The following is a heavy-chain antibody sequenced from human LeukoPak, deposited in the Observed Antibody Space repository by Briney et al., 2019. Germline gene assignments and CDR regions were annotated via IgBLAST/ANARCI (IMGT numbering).Heavy chain of an antibody. J-gene: IGHJ5*01. D-gene: IGHD3-9*01. CDR2: IIPIFGTA. CDR3: ARDPDILTAGRHWFDS. Sequence: ASVKVSSKASGGTFTSYAISWVRQAPGQGLEWMGGIIPIFGTANYAQKFQGRVTITADKSTSTAYMELSSLRSEDTAVYYCARDPDILTAGRHWFDSWGQGTLVTVSS. CDR1: GGTFTSYA. V-gene: IGHV1-69*06.